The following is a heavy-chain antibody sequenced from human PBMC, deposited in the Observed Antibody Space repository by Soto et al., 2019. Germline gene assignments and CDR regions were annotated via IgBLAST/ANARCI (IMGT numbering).Heavy chain of an antibody. CDR3: ASGGLYCSGGSCYSGGGHYYYGMDV. CDR2: IIPIFGTA. D-gene: IGHD2-15*01. Sequence: ASLKVSCKASGGTFSSYAISWVRQAPGQGLEWMGGIIPIFGTANYAQKFQGRVTITADESTSTAYMELSSLRSEDTAVYYCASGGLYCSGGSCYSGGGHYYYGMDVWGQGTTVTVSS. CDR1: GGTFSSYA. V-gene: IGHV1-69*13. J-gene: IGHJ6*02.